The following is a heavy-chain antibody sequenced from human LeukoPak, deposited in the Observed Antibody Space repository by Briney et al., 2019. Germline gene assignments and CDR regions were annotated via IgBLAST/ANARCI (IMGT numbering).Heavy chain of an antibody. CDR1: GFTFSSYA. CDR3: AKDFRQGPDCYFDY. CDR2: ISGSGGST. V-gene: IGHV3-23*01. D-gene: IGHD2-21*02. J-gene: IGHJ4*02. Sequence: GGSLRLSCAASGFTFSSYAMIWVRQAPGKGLEWVSAISGSGGSTYYADSVKGRFTISRDNSKNTLYLQMNSLRAEDTAVYYCAKDFRQGPDCYFDYWGQGTLVTVSS.